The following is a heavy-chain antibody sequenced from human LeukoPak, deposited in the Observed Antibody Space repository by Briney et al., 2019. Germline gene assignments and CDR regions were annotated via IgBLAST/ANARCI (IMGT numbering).Heavy chain of an antibody. CDR2: ISYDGSNK. Sequence: PGGSLRLSCAASGFTFSSYAMHWVRQAPGKGLEWVAVISYDGSNKYYADSVKGRFTISRDNSKNTLYLQMNSLRAEDTAVYYCARNGHSSGWYWGYWGQGTLVTVSS. V-gene: IGHV3-30-3*01. CDR1: GFTFSSYA. CDR3: ARNGHSSGWYWGY. J-gene: IGHJ4*02. D-gene: IGHD6-19*01.